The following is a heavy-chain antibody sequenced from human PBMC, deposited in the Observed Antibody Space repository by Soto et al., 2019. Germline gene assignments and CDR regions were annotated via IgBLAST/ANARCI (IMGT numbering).Heavy chain of an antibody. J-gene: IGHJ5*02. CDR2: IIPIFGTA. CDR1: GGTFSSYA. V-gene: IGHV1-69*01. Sequence: QVQLVQSGAEVKKPGSSVKVSCKASGGTFSSYAISWVRQAPGQGLEWMGGIIPIFGTANYAQKFQGRVTITADESTSTAYMELSSLRSEDTAVYYCARVEGVLRFLEWLGWFDPWGQGTLVTVS. D-gene: IGHD3-3*01. CDR3: ARVEGVLRFLEWLGWFDP.